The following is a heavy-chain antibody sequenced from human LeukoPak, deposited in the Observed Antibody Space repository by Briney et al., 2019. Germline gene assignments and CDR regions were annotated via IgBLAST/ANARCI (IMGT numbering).Heavy chain of an antibody. Sequence: GVALRLSCATSRFSLRRFWMPRGLQAPGHGAGGGAVIWYDGNWKYYSEPVKGRFTISRDTSKNTLYLQMNSLRAEDTAVYSCARDVDTSGHYGWFDPWGQGTLVTVSS. CDR1: RFSLRRFW. CDR2: IWYDGNWK. CDR3: ARDVDTSGHYGWFDP. J-gene: IGHJ5*02. V-gene: IGHV3-33*08. D-gene: IGHD3-22*01.